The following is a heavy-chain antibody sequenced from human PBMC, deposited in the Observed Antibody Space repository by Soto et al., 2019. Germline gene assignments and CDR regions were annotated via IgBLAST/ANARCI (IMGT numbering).Heavy chain of an antibody. CDR1: GYTFTSYG. D-gene: IGHD2-2*01. Sequence: ASVKVSCKASGYTFTSYGISWVRQAPGQGLEWMGWISAYNGNTNYAQKLQGRVTMTTDTSTSTAYMELRSLRSDDTAVYYCARGGGEDIVVVPAAMPGSPYYYYYYMDVWGKGTTVTVSS. V-gene: IGHV1-18*01. J-gene: IGHJ6*03. CDR3: ARGGGEDIVVVPAAMPGSPYYYYYYMDV. CDR2: ISAYNGNT.